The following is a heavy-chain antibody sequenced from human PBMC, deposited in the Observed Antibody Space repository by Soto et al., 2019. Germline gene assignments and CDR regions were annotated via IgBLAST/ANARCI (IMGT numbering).Heavy chain of an antibody. Sequence: GGALRLSCAASGFTFSDYYMSWIRQAPGKGLEWVSYISSSSSYTNYADSVKGRFTISRDNAKNSLYLQMNSLRAEDTAVYYCARDHHRYSGYDYVDYWGQGTLVTVSS. CDR3: ARDHHRYSGYDYVDY. V-gene: IGHV3-11*05. J-gene: IGHJ4*02. D-gene: IGHD5-12*01. CDR2: ISSSSSYT. CDR1: GFTFSDYY.